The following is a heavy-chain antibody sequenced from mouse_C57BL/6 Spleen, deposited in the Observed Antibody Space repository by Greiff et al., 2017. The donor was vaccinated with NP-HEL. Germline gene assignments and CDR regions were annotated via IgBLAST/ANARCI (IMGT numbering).Heavy chain of an antibody. Sequence: EVQLQQSGPELVKPGASVKISCKASGYSFTGYYMNWVKQSPEKSLEWIGEINPSTGGTTYNQKFKAKATLTVDKSSSTAYMQLKSLTSEDSAVYYCARGDGYSGAWFAYWGQGTLVTVSA. CDR3: ARGDGYSGAWFAY. V-gene: IGHV1-42*01. CDR1: GYSFTGYY. D-gene: IGHD2-3*01. CDR2: INPSTGGT. J-gene: IGHJ3*01.